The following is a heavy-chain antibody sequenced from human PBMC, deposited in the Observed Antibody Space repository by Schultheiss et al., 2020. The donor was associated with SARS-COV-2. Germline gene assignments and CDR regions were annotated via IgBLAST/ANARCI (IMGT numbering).Heavy chain of an antibody. D-gene: IGHD6-19*01. CDR2: ISYDGSNK. CDR1: GFTFSSYG. V-gene: IGHV3-30*03. J-gene: IGHJ4*02. Sequence: GESLKISCAASGFTFSSYGMHWVRQAPGKGLEWVAVISYDGSNKYYADSVKGRFTISRDNAKNSLYLQMNSLRAEDTAVYYCARRRWGWYYFDYWGQGTLVTVSS. CDR3: ARRRWGWYYFDY.